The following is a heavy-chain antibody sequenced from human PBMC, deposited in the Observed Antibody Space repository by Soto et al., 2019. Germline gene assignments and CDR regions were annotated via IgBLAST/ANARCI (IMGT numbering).Heavy chain of an antibody. J-gene: IGHJ6*02. V-gene: IGHV4-59*01. CDR2: IYYSGST. CDR1: GGSISSYY. CDR3: ARVGGLYYFYYGMDV. D-gene: IGHD3-16*01. Sequence: SETLSLTCTVSGGSISSYYWSWIRQPPGKGLEWIGYIYYSGSTNYNPSLKSRVAISVDTSKNQFSLKLSSVTAADTAVYYCARVGGLYYFYYGMDVWGQGTTVTVSS.